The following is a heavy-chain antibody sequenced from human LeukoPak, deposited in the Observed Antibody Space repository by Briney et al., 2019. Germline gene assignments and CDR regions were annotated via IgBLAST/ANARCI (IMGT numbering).Heavy chain of an antibody. J-gene: IGHJ4*02. CDR2: INTDERTT. CDR1: GFPFGNYW. V-gene: IGHV3-74*01. CDR3: AKDDRWLQFCC. Sequence: GGSLRLSCTASGFPFGNYWMHWVRQAPGKGLLWVSRINTDERTTDYADSVKGRFTISRDNARNTLYLQMNSLRAEDTAVYYCAKDDRWLQFCCWGQGTLVTVSA. D-gene: IGHD5-24*01.